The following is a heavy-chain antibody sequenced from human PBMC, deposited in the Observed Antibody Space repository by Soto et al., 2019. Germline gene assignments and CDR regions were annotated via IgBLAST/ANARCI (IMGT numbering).Heavy chain of an antibody. CDR3: ASKAACGGDCYAFDS. D-gene: IGHD2-21*02. CDR2: IIPLFGTA. Sequence: QVYLVQSGAEVKKPGSSVKISCKASGGIFSSNTINWVRQAAGQGLEWMGGIIPLFGTANYAEKFQGRVTITADKSTQTEYMEFTSLRSEDTAVYYCASKAACGGDCYAFDSWGQGTLVTVSS. J-gene: IGHJ4*02. V-gene: IGHV1-69*06. CDR1: GGIFSSNT.